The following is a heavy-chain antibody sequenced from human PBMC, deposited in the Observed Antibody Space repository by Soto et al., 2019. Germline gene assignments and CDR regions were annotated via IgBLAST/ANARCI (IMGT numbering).Heavy chain of an antibody. Sequence: QVHLVQSGAEVKKPGASVKVSCKGSGYTFTSYGITWVRPAPGQGLEWMGWISAHNGNTDYAQRLQGRVTVTRDTSTSTAYMELRSLRSDDTAVYYCARGRDGDYWGQGALVTVSS. CDR1: GYTFTSYG. D-gene: IGHD6-6*01. V-gene: IGHV1-18*01. CDR3: ARGRDGDY. J-gene: IGHJ4*02. CDR2: ISAHNGNT.